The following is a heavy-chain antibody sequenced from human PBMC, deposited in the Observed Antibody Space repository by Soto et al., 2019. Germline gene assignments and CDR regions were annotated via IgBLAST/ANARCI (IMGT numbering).Heavy chain of an antibody. V-gene: IGHV3-11*01. CDR3: AIPQMRYTNYFYGLDV. CDR1: GFTLSDYY. CDR2: ISHNGNTI. D-gene: IGHD1-26*01. J-gene: IGHJ6*02. Sequence: QVQLVESGGALVKPGGSLRLSCAASGFTLSDYYMSWIRQTPGKGPEWVSYISHNGNTIDYADSVKGRFTISRDNAKKSLFLQMNSLTAEDTAVYYCAIPQMRYTNYFYGLDVWGQGTTVTVSS.